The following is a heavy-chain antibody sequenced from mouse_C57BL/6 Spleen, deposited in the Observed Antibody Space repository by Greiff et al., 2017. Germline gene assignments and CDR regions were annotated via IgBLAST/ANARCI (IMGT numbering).Heavy chain of an antibody. CDR2: IRSGGDYI. CDR1: GFTFSSYA. CDR3: TRELGRGFAY. D-gene: IGHD4-1*01. Sequence: EVQRVESGAGLVKPGGSLKLSCAASGFTFSSYAMSWVRQTPEKRLEWVAYIRSGGDYIYYADTVKGRFTISSDNARNTLCLQMSSLKSEDTAMDSCTRELGRGFAYWGQGTLVTVSA. J-gene: IGHJ3*01. V-gene: IGHV5-9-1*02.